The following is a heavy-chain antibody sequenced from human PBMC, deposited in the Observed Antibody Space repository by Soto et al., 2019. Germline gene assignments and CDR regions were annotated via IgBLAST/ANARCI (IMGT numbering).Heavy chain of an antibody. Sequence: VASVKVSCKASGYTFTSYGISWVRQAPGQGLEWMGWISAYNGNTNYAQKLQGRVTMTTDTSTSTAYMELRSLRSDDTAVYYCARDPYCSGGSCYSDFDYWGQGTLVTVSS. V-gene: IGHV1-18*01. CDR2: ISAYNGNT. D-gene: IGHD2-15*01. CDR3: ARDPYCSGGSCYSDFDY. J-gene: IGHJ4*02. CDR1: GYTFTSYG.